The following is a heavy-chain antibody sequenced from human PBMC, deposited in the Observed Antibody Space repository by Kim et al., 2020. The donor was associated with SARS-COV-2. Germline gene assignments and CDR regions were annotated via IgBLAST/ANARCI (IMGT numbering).Heavy chain of an antibody. CDR2: IYYSGST. CDR1: GGSISSYY. V-gene: IGHV4-59*13. D-gene: IGHD3-10*01. CDR3: ARAPEVLFYFDF. J-gene: IGHJ4*02. Sequence: SETLSLTCTVSGGSISSYYWSWIRQPPGKGLEWIGYIYYSGSTNYNPSLKSRVTISVDTSKNQFSLKMSSVTAADTAVYYCARAPEVLFYFDFWGQGTLVTVSS.